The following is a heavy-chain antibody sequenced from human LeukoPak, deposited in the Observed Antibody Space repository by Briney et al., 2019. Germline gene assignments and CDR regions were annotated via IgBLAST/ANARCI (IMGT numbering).Heavy chain of an antibody. CDR3: ATGAQRGYSSTWPLLVDY. V-gene: IGHV1-69*04. D-gene: IGHD6-13*01. Sequence: SVKVSCKASGGTFSSYAISWVRQAPGQGLEWMGRIIPILGTETYAQKFQGRVTITADKSTSTVYMELSSLRSEDTAVYYCATGAQRGYSSTWPLLVDYWGQGTLVTVSS. CDR1: GGTFSSYA. CDR2: IIPILGTE. J-gene: IGHJ4*02.